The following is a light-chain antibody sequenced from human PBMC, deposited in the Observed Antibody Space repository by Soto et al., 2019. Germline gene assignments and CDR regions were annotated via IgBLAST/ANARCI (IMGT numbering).Light chain of an antibody. CDR2: DAS. CDR3: QQYDNLPLT. Sequence: ELTESTATRSTSVWRSVPITCKASQDISNYLNWYQQKPGKAPKLLIYDASNLETGVPSRFSGSGSGTDFTFTISSLQPEDIATYYCQQYDNLPLTFGEGTKVDIK. CDR1: QDISNY. J-gene: IGKJ4*01. V-gene: IGKV1-33*01.